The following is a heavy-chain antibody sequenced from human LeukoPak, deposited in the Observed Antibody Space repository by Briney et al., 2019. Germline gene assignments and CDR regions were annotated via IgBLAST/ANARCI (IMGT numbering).Heavy chain of an antibody. CDR2: IYYSGST. J-gene: IGHJ6*03. Sequence: PSETLSLTCTVSGGSISSYYWSWIRQPPGKGLEWIGYIYYSGSTNYNPSLKSRVTISVDTSNNQFSLKLSSVTAADTAVYYCARDYRGYSYGKITNYYGSGSYYYYYYYYMDVWGKGTTVTVSS. CDR3: ARDYRGYSYGKITNYYGSGSYYYYYYYYMDV. D-gene: IGHD3-10*01. V-gene: IGHV4-59*01. CDR1: GGSISSYY.